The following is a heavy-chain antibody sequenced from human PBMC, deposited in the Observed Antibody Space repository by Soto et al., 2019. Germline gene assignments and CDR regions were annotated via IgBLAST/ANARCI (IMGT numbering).Heavy chain of an antibody. CDR1: GGSISSGGYY. J-gene: IGHJ4*02. CDR2: IYYSGST. CDR3: AGIYSGSPGGTLRY. V-gene: IGHV4-31*03. D-gene: IGHD1-26*01. Sequence: QVQLQESGPGLVKPSQTLSLTCTVSGGSISSGGYYWSWIRQHPGKGLEWIGYIYYSGSTYYNPTLKSRVPISGDTSKNQVSLKLSSVTAADTAVYYCAGIYSGSPGGTLRYWGQGTLVTVSS.